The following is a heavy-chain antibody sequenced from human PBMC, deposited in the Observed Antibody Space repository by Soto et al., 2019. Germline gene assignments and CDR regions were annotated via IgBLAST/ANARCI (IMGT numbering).Heavy chain of an antibody. CDR3: ARDRFGGTEGTNWLDP. D-gene: IGHD3-10*01. CDR1: GFTFSSYW. Sequence: GGSLRLSCAASGFTFSSYWMSWVRQAPGKGLEWVAVIRYDGSDTSYGDSVKGRFTISRDNSKNTLHLQMSSLRVDDTAVYYCARDRFGGTEGTNWLDPWGQGSLVTVSS. J-gene: IGHJ5*02. CDR2: IRYDGSDT. V-gene: IGHV3-33*08.